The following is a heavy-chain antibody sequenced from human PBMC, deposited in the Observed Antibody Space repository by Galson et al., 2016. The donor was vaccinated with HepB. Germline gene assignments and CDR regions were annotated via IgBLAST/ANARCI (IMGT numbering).Heavy chain of an antibody. CDR1: GGSISSYY. Sequence: SETLSLTCTVSGGSISSYYWSWIRQPPGKGLEWIGSIYYSGSTSYNPPLKSRVTISVDTSKNQFSLKLTSVTTADTAVYYCARTPSRGGMDVWGQGTTVTVSS. CDR2: IYYSGST. D-gene: IGHD3-10*01. V-gene: IGHV4-59*01. CDR3: ARTPSRGGMDV. J-gene: IGHJ6*02.